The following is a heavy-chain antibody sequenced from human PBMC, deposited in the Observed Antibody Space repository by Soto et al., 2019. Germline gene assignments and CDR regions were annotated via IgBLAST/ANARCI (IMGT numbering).Heavy chain of an antibody. J-gene: IGHJ6*02. V-gene: IGHV5-51*01. CDR1: GYRFTRYW. CDR2: IYPGDSDT. Sequence: GAAVKSSCEGCGYRFTRYWMGWVRQKNGKGLEWMGIIYPGDSDTRYSPSFQGQVTISADKSISTAYLQWSSLKASDTAMYYCARHGGSIVGVRTYYYYYYGMDVWGQGTTVTVSS. D-gene: IGHD1-26*01. CDR3: ARHGGSIVGVRTYYYYYYGMDV.